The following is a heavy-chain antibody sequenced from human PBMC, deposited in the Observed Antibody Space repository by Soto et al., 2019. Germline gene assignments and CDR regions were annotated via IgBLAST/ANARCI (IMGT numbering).Heavy chain of an antibody. J-gene: IGHJ4*02. D-gene: IGHD5-18*01. CDR2: IYYSGST. Sequence: LRLSCAASGFTFSSYWMHWVRQPPGKGLEWIGYIYYSGSTYYNPSLKSRVTISVDTSKNHFSLKLSSVTAADTAVYYCARVDTAMRSFDYWGQGTLVTVSS. V-gene: IGHV4-30-4*08. CDR1: GFTFSSYW. CDR3: ARVDTAMRSFDY.